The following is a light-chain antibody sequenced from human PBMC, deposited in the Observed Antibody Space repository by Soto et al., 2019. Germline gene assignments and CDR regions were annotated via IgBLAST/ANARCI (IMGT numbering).Light chain of an antibody. J-gene: IGKJ5*01. V-gene: IGKV3-20*01. CDR3: QQYGTSPIT. CDR2: GAS. Sequence: EIVFTQSPGTLSLSPGERATLSCSASQSVNSNYLAWYQQKPGQAPRLLIYGASSRATGIPDRFSGSGSGTDFTLTISRLEPEDFAVYYCQQYGTSPITFGQGTRLEIK. CDR1: QSVNSNY.